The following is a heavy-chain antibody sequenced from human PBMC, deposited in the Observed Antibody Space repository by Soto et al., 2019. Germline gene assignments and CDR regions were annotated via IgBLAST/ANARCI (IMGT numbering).Heavy chain of an antibody. CDR3: ARTSHYDSSGYYDAFDV. Sequence: PGESLKISCNGSGYSFTNYWIGWVRQMPGKGLEWMGIIYPGDSDIRFSPSFQGQVTISADKSINTAYLQWSSLMASDTAMYYCARTSHYDSSGYYDAFDVWVQGTMVTVSS. D-gene: IGHD3-22*01. J-gene: IGHJ3*01. CDR2: IYPGDSDI. V-gene: IGHV5-51*01. CDR1: GYSFTNYW.